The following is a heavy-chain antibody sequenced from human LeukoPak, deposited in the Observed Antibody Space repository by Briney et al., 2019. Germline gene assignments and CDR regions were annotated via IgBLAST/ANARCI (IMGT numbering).Heavy chain of an antibody. CDR1: GGSISSSSYY. CDR2: IYHSGST. Sequence: SETLSLTCTVSGGSISSSSYYWGWIRQPPGKGLEWIGYIYHSGSTYYNPSLKSRVTISVDRSKNQFSLKLSSVTAADTAVYYCAKTSLRNWFDPWGQETLVTVS. CDR3: AKTSLRNWFDP. J-gene: IGHJ5*02. V-gene: IGHV4-39*07.